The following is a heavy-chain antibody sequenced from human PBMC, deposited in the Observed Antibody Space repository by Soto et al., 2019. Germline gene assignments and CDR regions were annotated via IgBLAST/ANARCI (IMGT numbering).Heavy chain of an antibody. CDR3: AKDRAGVEVTKYYYYGIDV. D-gene: IGHD4-17*01. CDR2: ISYDGSNK. V-gene: IGHV3-30*18. J-gene: IGHJ6*02. Sequence: QVQLVESGGGVVQPGRSLRLSCAASGFTFSSYGMHWVRQAPGKGLEWVAVISYDGSNKYYADSVKGRFTISRDNSKNTLYLQMNSLRAEDTAVYYCAKDRAGVEVTKYYYYGIDVWGQGTTVTVSS. CDR1: GFTFSSYG.